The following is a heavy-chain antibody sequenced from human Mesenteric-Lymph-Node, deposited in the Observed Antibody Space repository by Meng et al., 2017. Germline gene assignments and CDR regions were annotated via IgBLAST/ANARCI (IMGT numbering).Heavy chain of an antibody. CDR1: GFTFSNAW. J-gene: IGHJ4*02. V-gene: IGHV3-15*01. CDR2: IKSKTDGGTT. Sequence: ESLKISCAASGFTFSNAWMSWVRQAPGKGLEWVGRIKSKTDGGTTDYAAPVKGRFTISRDDSKNTLYLQMNSLKTEDTAVYYCTTAGDYYDSSGYWIDYWGQGTLVTVSS. CDR3: TTAGDYYDSSGYWIDY. D-gene: IGHD3-22*01.